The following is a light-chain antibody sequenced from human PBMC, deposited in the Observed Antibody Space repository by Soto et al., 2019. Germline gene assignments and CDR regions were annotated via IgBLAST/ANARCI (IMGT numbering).Light chain of an antibody. CDR3: QQRKNWPPIT. CDR1: QNVDKF. V-gene: IGKV3-11*01. Sequence: EIEFTQSPATLSLSPGETATLSCRASQNVDKFLAWYQQRPGQPPRLVIFDSSNRANGVPVRFSGSGAGTVFTLTIGSLEPEDSAVYYCQQRKNWPPITFGQGTRLEIK. CDR2: DSS. J-gene: IGKJ5*01.